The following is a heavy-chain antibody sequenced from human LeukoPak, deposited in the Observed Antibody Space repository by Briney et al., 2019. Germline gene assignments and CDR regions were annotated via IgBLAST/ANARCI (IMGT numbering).Heavy chain of an antibody. Sequence: PSETLSLTCAVYGGSFSGYYWSWIRQPPGKGLEWIGEINHSGSTNYNPSLKSRVTISVDTSKNQFSLKLSSVTAADTAVYYCARGGGAYYDFRSGYYKGRLGTKMGYFDYWGQGTLVTVSS. J-gene: IGHJ4*02. CDR2: INHSGST. D-gene: IGHD3-3*01. CDR3: ARGGGAYYDFRSGYYKGRLGTKMGYFDY. V-gene: IGHV4-34*01. CDR1: GGSFSGYY.